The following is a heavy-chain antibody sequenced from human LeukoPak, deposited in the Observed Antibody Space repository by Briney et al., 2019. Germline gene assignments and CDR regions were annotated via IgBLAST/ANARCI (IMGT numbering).Heavy chain of an antibody. CDR1: GFTFSSYG. CDR3: ARDDTAVAGTELDY. D-gene: IGHD6-19*01. CDR2: IWYDGSKK. V-gene: IGHV3-33*01. J-gene: IGHJ4*02. Sequence: GGSLRLSCAASGFTFSSYGMHWVRQAPGKGLEWVAIIWYDGSKKFYADSVKGRFTISRDNSENTLYLQMNSLRVEDTAVYYCARDDTAVAGTELDYWGQGTLVTVSS.